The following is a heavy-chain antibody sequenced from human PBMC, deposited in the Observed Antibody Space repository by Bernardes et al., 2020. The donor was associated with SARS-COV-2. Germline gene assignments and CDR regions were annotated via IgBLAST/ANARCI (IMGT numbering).Heavy chain of an antibody. D-gene: IGHD2-2*01. V-gene: IGHV2-5*01. Sequence: SGPTLLKPTQTLTLTCTFSGFSLRTDAEGVGWIRQPPGKALEWLAVIYSNTDKRYSSSLKNRLTVFMDTSTNHVVLTLTNLDPVDTATYYCAHRLTKEYRDSFDVWGQGTMVTVSS. CDR3: AHRLTKEYRDSFDV. CDR1: GFSLRTDAEG. CDR2: IYSNTDK. J-gene: IGHJ3*01.